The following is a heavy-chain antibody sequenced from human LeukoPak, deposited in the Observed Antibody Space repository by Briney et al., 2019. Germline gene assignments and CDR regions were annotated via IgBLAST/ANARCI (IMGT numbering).Heavy chain of an antibody. CDR3: ARGGYCSSTSCSPYYYYGMDV. Sequence: ASVKVSCKASGYTFTSYDINWVRQATGQGLEWMGWTNPNSGNTGYAQKFQGRVTMTRNTSISTAYMELSSLRSEDTAVYYCARGGYCSSTSCSPYYYYGMDVWGQGTTVTVSS. CDR2: TNPNSGNT. CDR1: GYTFTSYD. J-gene: IGHJ6*02. V-gene: IGHV1-8*01. D-gene: IGHD2-2*01.